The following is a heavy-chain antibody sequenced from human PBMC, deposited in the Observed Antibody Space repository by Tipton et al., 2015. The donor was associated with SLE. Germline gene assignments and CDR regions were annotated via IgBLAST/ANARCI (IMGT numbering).Heavy chain of an antibody. V-gene: IGHV4-34*01. CDR2: INHSGTT. CDR1: GGSFSGYF. Sequence: GLVKPSETLSLTCAVYGGSFSGYFWSWIRQLPDKGLEWIGEINHSGTTNCNPSLKSRVTISVDTSKNQFSLKLSSVTAADTAVYYCARGGSKHYDFWGRQMGPHAFDIWGQETKVTVSS. D-gene: IGHD3-3*01. CDR3: ARGGSKHYDFWGRQMGPHAFDI. J-gene: IGHJ3*02.